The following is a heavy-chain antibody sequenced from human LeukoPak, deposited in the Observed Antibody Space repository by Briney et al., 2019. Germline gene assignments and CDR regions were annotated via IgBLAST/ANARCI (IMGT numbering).Heavy chain of an antibody. J-gene: IGHJ3*02. Sequence: GGSLRLSCAASGFTFSNAWMSWVRQAPGKGLEWVGRIKSKTDGGTTDYAAPVKGRFTISRDDSKNTLYLQMNSPKTEDTAVYYCTTDWYFDWLSNDAFDIWGQGTMVTVSS. CDR1: GFTFSNAW. D-gene: IGHD3-9*01. CDR2: IKSKTDGGTT. V-gene: IGHV3-15*01. CDR3: TTDWYFDWLSNDAFDI.